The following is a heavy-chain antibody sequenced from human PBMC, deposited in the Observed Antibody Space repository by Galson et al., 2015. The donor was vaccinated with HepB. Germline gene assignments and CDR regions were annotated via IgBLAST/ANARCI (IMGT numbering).Heavy chain of an antibody. V-gene: IGHV4-34*01. D-gene: IGHD3-10*01. J-gene: IGHJ5*02. Sequence: LSLTCAVYGGSLSGYYWSWIRQPPGKGLEWIGDINHSGGTNYNPSLKRRVTISIDTSKKQFSLKLSSVTAADTAVYYCARFRSITLFRGIIKPPAFDPWGQGTLVTVSS. CDR1: GGSLSGYY. CDR2: INHSGGT. CDR3: ARFRSITLFRGIIKPPAFDP.